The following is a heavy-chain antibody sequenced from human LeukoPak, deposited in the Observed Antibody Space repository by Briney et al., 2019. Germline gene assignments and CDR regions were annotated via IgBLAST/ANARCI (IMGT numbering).Heavy chain of an antibody. CDR1: GGSISSSSYY. J-gene: IGHJ5*02. CDR2: IYYSGST. V-gene: IGHV4-39*07. Sequence: SETLSLTCTVTGGSISSSSYYWGWLRQPPGKGLEWIGSIYYSGSTDYNPSLKGRVTISVDTSKNQFSLKLSSVTAADTAVYYCARRRVTRAAAGTKKWSGGWFDPWGQGTLVTVSS. D-gene: IGHD6-13*01. CDR3: ARRRVTRAAAGTKKWSGGWFDP.